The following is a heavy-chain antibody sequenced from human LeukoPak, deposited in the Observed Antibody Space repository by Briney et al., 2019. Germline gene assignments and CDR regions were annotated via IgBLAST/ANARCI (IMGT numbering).Heavy chain of an antibody. D-gene: IGHD3-16*02. CDR1: GFTFSSYE. V-gene: IGHV3-48*03. CDR3: ARDARTYDYVWGSYRPGTIDY. CDR2: ISSSGSTI. Sequence: GGSLRLSCAASGFTFSSYEMNWVRQAPGKGLEWVSYISSSGSTIYYADSVKGRFTISRDNAKNSLYLQMNSLRAEDTAVYYCARDARTYDYVWGSYRPGTIDYWGQGTLVTVSS. J-gene: IGHJ4*02.